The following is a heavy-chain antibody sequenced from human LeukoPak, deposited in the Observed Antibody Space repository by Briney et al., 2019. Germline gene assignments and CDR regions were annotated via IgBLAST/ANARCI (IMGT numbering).Heavy chain of an antibody. CDR2: INPNSGGT. V-gene: IGHV1-2*02. Sequence: ASVKVSCKASGYTFTGYYMHWVRQAPGQGLEWMGWINPNSGGTNYAQMFQGRVTMTRDTSISTAYMELSRLRSDDTAVYYCATQPYYYDSSGYADYWGQGTLVTVSS. CDR3: ATQPYYYDSSGYADY. CDR1: GYTFTGYY. J-gene: IGHJ4*02. D-gene: IGHD3-22*01.